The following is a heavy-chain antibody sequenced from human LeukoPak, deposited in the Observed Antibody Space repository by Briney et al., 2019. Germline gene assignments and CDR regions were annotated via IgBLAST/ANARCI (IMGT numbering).Heavy chain of an antibody. CDR1: GFTFSSYD. J-gene: IGHJ6*02. D-gene: IGHD6-19*01. CDR3: ARGIREAVPGTHYYYGLDV. V-gene: IGHV3-13*04. CDR2: MGTVGDT. Sequence: GGSLRLSSAASGFTFSSYDMHWVRQATGKGLEWVSAMGTVGDTYYADSVKGRFTISRENAKSSLYLQMDSLGAGDTAVYYCARGIREAVPGTHYYYGLDVWGQGTTVTVSS.